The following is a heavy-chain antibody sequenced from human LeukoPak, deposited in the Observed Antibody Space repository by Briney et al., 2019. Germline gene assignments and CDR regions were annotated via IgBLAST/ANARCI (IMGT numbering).Heavy chain of an antibody. Sequence: GGCLRLSCAASGFTFSSYEMNWVRQAPGEGRGWGSYISTSGSTKYYADSVKGRFTISRDNAKNSLYLQMNSLRAEDTAVYYCARSVSYYYGSGNYAGYYYYMDAWGKGTTVTVSS. V-gene: IGHV3-48*03. CDR3: ARSVSYYYGSGNYAGYYYYMDA. CDR2: ISTSGSTK. CDR1: GFTFSSYE. J-gene: IGHJ6*03. D-gene: IGHD3-10*01.